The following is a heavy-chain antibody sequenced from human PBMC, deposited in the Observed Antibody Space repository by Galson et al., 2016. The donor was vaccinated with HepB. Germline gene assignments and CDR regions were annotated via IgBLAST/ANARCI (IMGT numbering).Heavy chain of an antibody. CDR1: GGTFSSYT. CDR2: IIPIFGIP. J-gene: IGHJ6*03. V-gene: IGHV1-69*04. Sequence: SVKVSCKASGGTFSSYTISWVRQAPGQGLEWMGRIIPIFGIPNYAQKFQGRVTITADKATRTTYMELSSLRSEDTAVYYCARETEVPQTIASDYYYRDVWGKGTTVTVSS. D-gene: IGHD5/OR15-5a*01. CDR3: ARETEVPQTIASDYYYRDV.